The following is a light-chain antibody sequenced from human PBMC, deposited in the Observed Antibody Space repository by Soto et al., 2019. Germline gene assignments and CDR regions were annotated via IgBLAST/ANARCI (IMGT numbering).Light chain of an antibody. V-gene: IGKV1-5*03. CDR1: QSLNSW. CDR3: QQSYSTPLT. J-gene: IGKJ4*01. CDR2: KAS. Sequence: DIQMTQSPSTLSASIGDRVTITCRASQSLNSWLAWYQQKPGKAPKLLIYKASNLESGVPSRFSGSGSGTDFTLTISSLQPEDFATYYCQQSYSTPLTFGGGTKVEIK.